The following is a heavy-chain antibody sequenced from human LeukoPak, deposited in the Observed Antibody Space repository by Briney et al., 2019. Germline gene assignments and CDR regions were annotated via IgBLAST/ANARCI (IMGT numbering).Heavy chain of an antibody. CDR1: GGSISNYY. Sequence: PAETLSLTCTVSGGSISNYYWSWIRQPAGKGLEWIGRIYTRGSTNYNPSLKSRVTISVDKSKNQFSLKLTSVTAADTAVYYCARDHPPDYYDSSGLKTWGQGTLGTVSS. CDR3: ARDHPPDYYDSSGLKT. J-gene: IGHJ1*01. CDR2: IYTRGST. V-gene: IGHV4-4*07. D-gene: IGHD3-22*01.